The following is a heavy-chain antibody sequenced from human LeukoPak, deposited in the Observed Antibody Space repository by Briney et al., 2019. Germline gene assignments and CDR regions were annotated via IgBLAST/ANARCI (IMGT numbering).Heavy chain of an antibody. CDR1: GFSFSNAW. J-gene: IGHJ4*02. CDR2: IKRKTDGGTT. Sequence: GGSLRLSCAASGFSFSNAWMSWVRQAPGKGLEWVGRIKRKTDGGTTDYAAPVKGRFTISRDDSKNTLYLQMNSLRAEDTAAYYCAKAPGHDFWSGYFHFDYWGQGTLVTVSS. CDR3: AKAPGHDFWSGYFHFDY. V-gene: IGHV3-15*01. D-gene: IGHD3-3*01.